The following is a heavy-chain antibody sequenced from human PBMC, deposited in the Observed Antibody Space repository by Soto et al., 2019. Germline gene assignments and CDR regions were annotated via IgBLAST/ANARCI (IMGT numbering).Heavy chain of an antibody. Sequence: QVQLVQSGAEVNKPGASVRVSCKASGYTFTDYYMHWVRQAPGQGLEWMAWINPNTGDTKYDKKFQDRVTVTRDASNRILNMALSTIRSDDTASYYCARKIIYGSGSSVDFWGEGTLGNVS. D-gene: IGHD3-10*01. V-gene: IGHV1-2*02. CDR2: INPNTGDT. J-gene: IGHJ4*02. CDR1: GYTFTDYY. CDR3: ARKIIYGSGSSVDF.